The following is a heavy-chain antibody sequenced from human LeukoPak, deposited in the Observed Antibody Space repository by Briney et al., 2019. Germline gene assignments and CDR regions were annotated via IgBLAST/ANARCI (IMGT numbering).Heavy chain of an antibody. J-gene: IGHJ4*02. CDR1: GFTFSSYG. D-gene: IGHD3-10*01. CDR3: AKDRIVGAVLLWFGGYFDY. Sequence: GGSLRLSCAASGFTFSSYGMSWVRQAPGKGLEWVSAISGSGGSTYYADSVKGRFTISRDNSKNTLYLQMNSLRAEDTAVYYCAKDRIVGAVLLWFGGYFDYWGQGTLVTVSS. CDR2: ISGSGGST. V-gene: IGHV3-23*01.